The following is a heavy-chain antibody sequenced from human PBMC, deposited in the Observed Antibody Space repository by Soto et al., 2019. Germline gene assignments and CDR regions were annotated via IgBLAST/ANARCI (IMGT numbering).Heavy chain of an antibody. D-gene: IGHD1-20*01. V-gene: IGHV1-18*01. Sequence: GASVKVSCKASGYTFTTYGISWVRQAPGQGLEWMGWISGHTGHTNYAQELQGRVTMTTDTSTNTAYMEVRSLTSADTALYYCARDKGIQAADSFHPWGQGTLVSGSS. CDR3: ARDKGIQAADSFHP. CDR1: GYTFTTYG. CDR2: ISGHTGHT. J-gene: IGHJ5*02.